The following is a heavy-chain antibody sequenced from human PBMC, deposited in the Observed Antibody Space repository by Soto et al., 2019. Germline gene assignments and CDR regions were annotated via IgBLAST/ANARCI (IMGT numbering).Heavy chain of an antibody. CDR2: ISAYNGNT. Sequence: QVQLVQSGAEVKKPGASVKVSCKASGYTFTSYGISWVRQAPGQGLEWMGWISAYNGNTNYAQKLQGRVTMTTDTSTITAYMEMSSLRSDDTAVYYCASNYLYYYGSGNTNYYGMDVWGQGTTVTVSS. CDR1: GYTFTSYG. J-gene: IGHJ6*02. D-gene: IGHD3-10*01. V-gene: IGHV1-18*01. CDR3: ASNYLYYYGSGNTNYYGMDV.